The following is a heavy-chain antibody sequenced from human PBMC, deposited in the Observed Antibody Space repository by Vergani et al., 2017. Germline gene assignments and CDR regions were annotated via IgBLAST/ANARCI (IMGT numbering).Heavy chain of an antibody. CDR1: GFTFSAYY. D-gene: IGHD6-19*01. J-gene: IGHJ2*01. Sequence: QVQLLESGGGLVKPGGSLRLSCAASGFTFSAYYMSWIRPAPGKGLEWGSYISSRGSTIYYADSVKGRFTISRDNAKNSLYLQMNSLRAEDTAVYYCAIDFGSGWKPYWYFDLWGRGTLVTVSS. CDR2: ISSRGSTI. CDR3: AIDFGSGWKPYWYFDL. V-gene: IGHV3-11*01.